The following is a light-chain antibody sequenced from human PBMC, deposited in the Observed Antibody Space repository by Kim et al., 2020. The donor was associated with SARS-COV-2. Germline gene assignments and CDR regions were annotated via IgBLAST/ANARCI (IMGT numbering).Light chain of an antibody. Sequence: AAGKTARLTCGGNNIGSKSVHWYPQKPGQAPVLVIYYDSDRPSGIPERFTGSNSGNTATLTISRVEAGDEADYYCQVWDSSSDHWVFGGGTQLTVL. CDR1: NIGSKS. J-gene: IGLJ3*02. V-gene: IGLV3-21*04. CDR2: YDS. CDR3: QVWDSSSDHWV.